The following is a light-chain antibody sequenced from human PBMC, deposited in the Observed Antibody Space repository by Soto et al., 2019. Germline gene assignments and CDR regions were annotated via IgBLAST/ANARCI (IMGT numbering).Light chain of an antibody. CDR3: QQYNNWPPVT. CDR2: RAS. CDR1: QSVSSN. Sequence: EIVMTQSPATLSVSQGERATLSCRASQSVSSNLAWYQQKPGQAPRLLIYRASTRATGIPARFSGSGSGTEFTLTISSLQSEDFAVYYCQQYNNWPPVTFGGGTKVEIK. J-gene: IGKJ4*01. V-gene: IGKV3-15*01.